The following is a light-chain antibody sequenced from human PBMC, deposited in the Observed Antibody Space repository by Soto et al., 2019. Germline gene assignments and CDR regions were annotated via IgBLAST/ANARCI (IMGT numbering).Light chain of an antibody. CDR3: QQRSNWPT. CDR2: DAS. CDR1: XXXXSY. J-gene: IGKJ5*01. Sequence: EIVLTQSPATLSLSPGEXATXSCRXXXXXXSYLAWYQQKPGQAPRLLIYDASNRATGIPARFSGSGSGTDFTLTISSLEPEDFAVYYCQQRSNWPTFGQGTRLEIK. V-gene: IGKV3-11*01.